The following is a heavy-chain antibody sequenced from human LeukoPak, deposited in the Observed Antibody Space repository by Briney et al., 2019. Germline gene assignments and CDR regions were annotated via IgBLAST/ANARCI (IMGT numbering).Heavy chain of an antibody. D-gene: IGHD4-23*01. CDR1: GYTFTSYG. Sequence: ASVKVSCKASGYTFTSYGISWVRQAPGQGLEWMGWISAYNGNTNYAQKLQDRVTMTTDTSTSTAYMELRSLRSDDTAVYYCARTFGGNSGPHFDYWGQGTLVTVSS. CDR2: ISAYNGNT. CDR3: ARTFGGNSGPHFDY. V-gene: IGHV1-18*01. J-gene: IGHJ4*02.